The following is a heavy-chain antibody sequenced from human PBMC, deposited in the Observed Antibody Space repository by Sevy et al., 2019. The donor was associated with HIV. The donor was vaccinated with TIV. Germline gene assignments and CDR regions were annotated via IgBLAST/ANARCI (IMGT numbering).Heavy chain of an antibody. D-gene: IGHD6-13*01. CDR1: GGSISSSNW. V-gene: IGHV4-4*02. CDR2: IYHKGTT. J-gene: IGHJ4*02. CDR3: AGVPGTHILGYYFEY. Sequence: SETLSLTCDVSGGSISSSNWWSWVRQPPGKGLEWIGDIYHKGTTNYNPSLKSRVSISIDKSKNQFSLNLRSATAADTAVYYCAGVPGTHILGYYFEYWGQGTLVTVSS.